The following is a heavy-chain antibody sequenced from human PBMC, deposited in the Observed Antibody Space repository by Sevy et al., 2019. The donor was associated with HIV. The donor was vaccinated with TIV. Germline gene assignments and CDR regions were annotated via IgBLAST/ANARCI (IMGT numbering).Heavy chain of an antibody. Sequence: GGSLRLSCSASGFTFSSYAMHWVRQAPGKGLEYVSAISSNGGSTYYADSVKGRFTISRDNSKNTLYLQMNSLKTEDTAVYYGSPDPIIVLLVTAGMDVGGKGTTATVPS. CDR1: GFTFSSYA. CDR2: ISSNGGST. D-gene: IGHD2-8*02. J-gene: IGHJ6*04. CDR3: SPDPIIVLLVTAGMDV. V-gene: IGHV3-64*04.